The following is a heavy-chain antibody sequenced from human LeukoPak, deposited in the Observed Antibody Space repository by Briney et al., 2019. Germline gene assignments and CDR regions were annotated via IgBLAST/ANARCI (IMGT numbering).Heavy chain of an antibody. D-gene: IGHD6-13*01. J-gene: IGHJ2*01. CDR1: GGSFSSYY. Sequence: PSETLSLTCTVSGGSFSSYYWSWIRQPAGKGLEWIGHIYTSGTTNYNPSLKSRVTMSVDTSKNQFSLKLSSVTAADTAVYYCARVSSSWYQDWYFDLWGRGTLVTVSS. V-gene: IGHV4-4*07. CDR3: ARVSSSWYQDWYFDL. CDR2: IYTSGTT.